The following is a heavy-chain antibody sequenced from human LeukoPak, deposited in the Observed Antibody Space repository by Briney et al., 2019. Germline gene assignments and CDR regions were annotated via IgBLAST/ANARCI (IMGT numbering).Heavy chain of an antibody. D-gene: IGHD3-10*01. Sequence: GASLRLSCAASGFTFSSYAMSWVRQAPGKGLEWDSAISGSGGSTYYADSVKGRFTISRDNSKNTLYLQMNSLRAEDTAVYYCAKGITITFDYWGQGTLVTVSS. J-gene: IGHJ4*02. V-gene: IGHV3-23*01. CDR1: GFTFSSYA. CDR2: ISGSGGST. CDR3: AKGITITFDY.